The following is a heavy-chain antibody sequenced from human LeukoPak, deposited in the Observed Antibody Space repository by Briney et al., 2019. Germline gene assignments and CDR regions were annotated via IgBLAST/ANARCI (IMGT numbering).Heavy chain of an antibody. CDR1: GGSISSYY. CDR2: IYYTGST. CDR3: ARGLVRGEFDP. J-gene: IGHJ5*02. Sequence: SETLSLTCTVSGGSISSYYWSWIRQPPGKGLEWIGYIYYTGSTDYNPSLKSRVTMSVDTSKNQFSLKLSSVTAADTAVYSCARGLVRGEFDPWGQGTLVTVSS. V-gene: IGHV4-59*01. D-gene: IGHD3-10*01.